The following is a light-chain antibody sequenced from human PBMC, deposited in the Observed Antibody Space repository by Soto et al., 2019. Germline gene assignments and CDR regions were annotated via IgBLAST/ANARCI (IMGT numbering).Light chain of an antibody. J-gene: IGKJ4*01. V-gene: IGKV3-15*01. Sequence: EIWMAQSPATLSVARGERATLSWGASQSVRENLDWSQQKPGQAPRLVIYGASTRVTGIPATFSGSRSGTEFTLTISSLKSEDFAVYYCQQYNNWPITFGGGTKVDIK. CDR2: GAS. CDR1: QSVREN. CDR3: QQYNNWPIT.